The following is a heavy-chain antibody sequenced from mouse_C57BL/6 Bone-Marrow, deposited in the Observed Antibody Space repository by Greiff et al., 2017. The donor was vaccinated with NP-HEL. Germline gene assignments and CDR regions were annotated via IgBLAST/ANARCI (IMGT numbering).Heavy chain of an antibody. J-gene: IGHJ2*01. CDR3: AYYSNLYYFDY. V-gene: IGHV1-81*01. CDR2: IYPRSGNT. D-gene: IGHD2-5*01. CDR1: GYTFTSYG. Sequence: QVQLKESGAELARPGASVKLSCKASGYTFTSYGLSWVKQRTGQGLEWIGEIYPRSGNTYYNEQFKGKATLTAGKSSSTAYMELRSLTSDDSAVYFCAYYSNLYYFDYWGQGTTLPVSS.